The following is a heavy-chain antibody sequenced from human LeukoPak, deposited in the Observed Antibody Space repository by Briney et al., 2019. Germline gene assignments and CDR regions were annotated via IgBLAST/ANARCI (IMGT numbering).Heavy chain of an antibody. J-gene: IGHJ4*02. Sequence: ASVKVSCTASGYTFTGYYMHWVRQAPGQGLEWMGWINPNSGGTNYAQKFQGRVTMTRDTSISTAYMELSRLRSDDTAVYYCARVEIYCSSTSCHAFDYWGQGTLVTVSS. D-gene: IGHD2-2*01. V-gene: IGHV1-2*02. CDR1: GYTFTGYY. CDR2: INPNSGGT. CDR3: ARVEIYCSSTSCHAFDY.